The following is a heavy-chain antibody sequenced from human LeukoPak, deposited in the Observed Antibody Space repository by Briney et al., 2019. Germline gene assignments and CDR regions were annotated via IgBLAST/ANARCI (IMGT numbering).Heavy chain of an antibody. J-gene: IGHJ4*02. CDR2: VYYTGTT. V-gene: IGHV4-39*07. Sequence: SETLSLTCNVSGGSISSSSYYWGWIRQPPGKGLEWLGNVYYTGTTYYNPSLESRVTISVDTSNNQFSLRLSSVTAADTAMYYCASLQSSGSYYNPLGFWGQGTLVTVSS. CDR1: GGSISSSSYY. CDR3: ASLQSSGSYYNPLGF. D-gene: IGHD3-10*01.